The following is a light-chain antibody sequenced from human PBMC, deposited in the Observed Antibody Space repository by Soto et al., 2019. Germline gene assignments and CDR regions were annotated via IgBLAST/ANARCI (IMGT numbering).Light chain of an antibody. CDR2: AAS. J-gene: IGKJ3*01. CDR3: QQTYSIPRFT. CDR1: QSISSY. V-gene: IGKV1-39*01. Sequence: DIQMTQSPSSLSASVGDRVTITCRASQSISSYLNWYQQKPGKAPKLLIYAASSLQSGVPSRFSGSGSGTDFTLTTSSLQPEDFATYYCQQTYSIPRFTFGPGTKVDVK.